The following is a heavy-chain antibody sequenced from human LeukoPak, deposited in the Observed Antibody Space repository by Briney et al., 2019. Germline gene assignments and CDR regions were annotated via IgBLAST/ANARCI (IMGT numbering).Heavy chain of an antibody. CDR1: GFSFSTYA. CDR3: AKEAGERRQQQAADY. CDR2: ISGSGGYT. V-gene: IGHV3-23*01. Sequence: GGSLRLSCAAPGFSFSTYAMSWVRQAPGKGLEWVSSISGSGGYTFYADSVKGRFTISRDNSKNTLYLQMNSLRAEDTAVYYCAKEAGERRQQQAADYWGQGSLVTVSS. J-gene: IGHJ4*02. D-gene: IGHD6-13*01.